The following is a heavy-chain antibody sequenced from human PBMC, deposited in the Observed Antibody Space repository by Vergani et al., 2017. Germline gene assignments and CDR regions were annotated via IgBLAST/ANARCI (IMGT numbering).Heavy chain of an antibody. CDR1: GGSISSGGYY. CDR3: ARGYYDILTGYHQPNWFDP. D-gene: IGHD3-9*01. CDR2: IYYSGST. Sequence: QVQLQESGPGLVKPSQTLSLTCTVSGGSISSGGYYWSWIRQHPGKGLEWIGYIYYSGSTYYNPSLKSRVTISVDTSKNQFSLKLSSVTAADTAVYYCARGYYDILTGYHQPNWFDPWGQGTLVTVSS. J-gene: IGHJ5*02. V-gene: IGHV4-31*03.